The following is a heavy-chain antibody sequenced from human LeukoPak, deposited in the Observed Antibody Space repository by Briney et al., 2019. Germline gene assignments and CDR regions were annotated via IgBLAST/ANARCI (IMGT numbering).Heavy chain of an antibody. D-gene: IGHD6-13*01. CDR1: GFTFSSYT. Sequence: GGSLRLSCAASGFTFSSYTMNWVRQAPGKGLEWVSSISTSSIYIYYTDSLKGRFTISRDNARNSLYLQMNSLRAEDTAVYYCVRARYISSLPPYWGQGTLVTVSS. CDR3: VRARYISSLPPY. V-gene: IGHV3-21*01. CDR2: ISTSSIYI. J-gene: IGHJ4*02.